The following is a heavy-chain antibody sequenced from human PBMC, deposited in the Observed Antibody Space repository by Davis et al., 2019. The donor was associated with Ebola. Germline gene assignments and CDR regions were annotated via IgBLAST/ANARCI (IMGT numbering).Heavy chain of an antibody. CDR3: AKDRYCSGGSCYGPFDY. D-gene: IGHD2-15*01. V-gene: IGHV3-9*01. CDR2: ISWNSGSI. CDR1: GFTFDDYA. J-gene: IGHJ4*02. Sequence: SLKISCAASGFTFDDYAMHWVRQAPGKGLEWVSGISWNSGSIGYADSVKGRFTISRDNAKNSLYLQMNSLRAEDTALYYCAKDRYCSGGSCYGPFDYWGQGTLVTVSS.